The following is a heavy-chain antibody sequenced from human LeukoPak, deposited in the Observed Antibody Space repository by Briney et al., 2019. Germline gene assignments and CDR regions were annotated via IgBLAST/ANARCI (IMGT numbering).Heavy chain of an antibody. V-gene: IGHV4-59*01. CDR1: GGSISSYY. CDR2: IYYSGST. J-gene: IGHJ5*02. Sequence: SETLSLTCTVSGGSISSYYWSWIRQPPGKGLEWIGYIYYSGSTNYNPSLKSRVTISVDTSKNQFSLKLSSVTAADTAVYYCAREGCYYDSSGYSNWFDPWGQGTLVTVSS. CDR3: AREGCYYDSSGYSNWFDP. D-gene: IGHD3-22*01.